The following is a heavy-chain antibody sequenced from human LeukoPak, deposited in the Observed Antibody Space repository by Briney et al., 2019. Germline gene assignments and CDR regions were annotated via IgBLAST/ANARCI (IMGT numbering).Heavy chain of an antibody. CDR1: GFTFSSYA. Sequence: GGSLRLSCAASGFTFSSYAMHWVRQAPGKGLEWVAVISYDGSNKYYADSVKGRFTISRNNSKNTLCLQMNSLRAEDTAVYYCARESGDAFDIWGQGTMVTVSS. V-gene: IGHV3-30*04. J-gene: IGHJ3*02. CDR3: ARESGDAFDI. CDR2: ISYDGSNK.